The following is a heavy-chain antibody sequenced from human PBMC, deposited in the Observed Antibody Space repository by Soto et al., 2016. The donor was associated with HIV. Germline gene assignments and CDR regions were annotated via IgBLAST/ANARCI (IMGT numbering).Heavy chain of an antibody. CDR1: GGSISSGSYY. J-gene: IGHJ2*01. CDR3: ARDPHKGWLQSDWYFDL. V-gene: IGHV4-61*02. D-gene: IGHD5-12*01. Sequence: QVQLQESGPGLVKPSQTLSLTCTVSGGSISSGSYYWSWIRQPAGKGLEWIGRIYTSGSTNYNPSLKSRVTISVDTSKNQFSLKLSSVTAADTAVYYCARDPHKGWLQSDWYFDLWAVAPGHCLL. CDR2: IYTSGST.